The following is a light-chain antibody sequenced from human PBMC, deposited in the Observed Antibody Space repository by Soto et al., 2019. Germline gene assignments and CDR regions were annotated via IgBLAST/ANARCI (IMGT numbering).Light chain of an antibody. CDR3: QQYYDIPYT. CDR2: DAS. J-gene: IGKJ2*01. CDR1: QDIRKY. V-gene: IGKV1-33*01. Sequence: DIQMTQSPSSLSASVGDRVTITCQASQDIRKYLNWYQQKPGKAPKLLIYDASDLETGVPSRFSGSETGSALTFTISSLKPEDIATYYCQQYYDIPYTFGQGTNLEI.